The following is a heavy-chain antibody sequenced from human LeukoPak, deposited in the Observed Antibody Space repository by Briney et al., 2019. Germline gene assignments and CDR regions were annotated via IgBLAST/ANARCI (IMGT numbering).Heavy chain of an antibody. D-gene: IGHD5-24*01. CDR1: GYTFTDYY. CDR2: INPNSGAT. J-gene: IGHJ4*02. CDR3: ARVGQSGY. Sequence: ASVKVSCKASGYTFTDYYIHWVRQAPGQGLEWMGWINPNSGATNYPQKFQGRVTMTRDTPISTAYMELSRLRSDDTAMYYCARVGQSGYWGQGTLVTVSS. V-gene: IGHV1-2*02.